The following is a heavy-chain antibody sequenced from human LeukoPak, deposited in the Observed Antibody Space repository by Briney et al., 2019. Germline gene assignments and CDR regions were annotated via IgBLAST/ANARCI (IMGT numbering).Heavy chain of an antibody. V-gene: IGHV3-21*01. CDR2: ISSSSSYI. Sequence: GRSLRLSCAASGFTFSSYSMNWVRQAPGKGLEWVSSISSSSSYIYYADSVKGRFTISRDNAKNSLYLQMNSLRAEDTAVYYCARDLGYCSGGSCEAFDYWGQGTLVTVSS. CDR3: ARDLGYCSGGSCEAFDY. J-gene: IGHJ4*02. CDR1: GFTFSSYS. D-gene: IGHD2-15*01.